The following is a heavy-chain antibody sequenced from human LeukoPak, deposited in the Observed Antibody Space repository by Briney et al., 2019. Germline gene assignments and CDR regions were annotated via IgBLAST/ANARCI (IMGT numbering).Heavy chain of an antibody. D-gene: IGHD3-22*01. CDR3: AREGSYDSSGYSIGQYYYYYYYMDV. CDR1: GYTFTSYY. CDR2: INPSGGST. Sequence: ASVKVSCKASGYTFTSYYMHWVRQAPGQGLEWMGIINPSGGSTSYAQKFQGRVTITADESTSTAYMELSSLRSEDTAVYYCAREGSYDSSGYSIGQYYYYYYYMDVWGKGTTVTVSS. J-gene: IGHJ6*03. V-gene: IGHV1-46*01.